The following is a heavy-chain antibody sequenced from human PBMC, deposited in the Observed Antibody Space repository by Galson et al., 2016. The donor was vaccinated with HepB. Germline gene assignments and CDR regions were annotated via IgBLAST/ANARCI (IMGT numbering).Heavy chain of an antibody. CDR2: IFYTVYT. V-gene: IGHV4-61*01. Sequence: ETLYLTCTVSWGPVGSGSYYLSWFRQPPGKGLELIGYIFYTVYTNYHPSLKIRVTISVDPSKNQFSLNLRSVTAADTAIYYCATFPDSYTPDHWAQGTLVTVSS. CDR1: WGPVGSGSYY. CDR3: ATFPDSYTPDH. D-gene: IGHD5-18*01. J-gene: IGHJ4*02.